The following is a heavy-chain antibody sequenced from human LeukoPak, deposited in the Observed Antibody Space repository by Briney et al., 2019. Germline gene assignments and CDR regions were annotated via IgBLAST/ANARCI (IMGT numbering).Heavy chain of an antibody. Sequence: GGSLRLSCAASGFTFSSYEMNWVRQAPGKGLEWVSYISDNGRTIYYADAVKGRFTISRDNAKNSLYLQMSSRRAEDTAVYYCARDSGPLGDGHWGQGTLVTVSS. D-gene: IGHD4-17*01. V-gene: IGHV3-48*03. J-gene: IGHJ4*02. CDR1: GFTFSSYE. CDR2: ISDNGRTI. CDR3: ARDSGPLGDGH.